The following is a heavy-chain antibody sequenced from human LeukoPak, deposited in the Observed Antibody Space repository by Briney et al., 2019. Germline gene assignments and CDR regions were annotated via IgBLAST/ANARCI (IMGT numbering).Heavy chain of an antibody. CDR3: AREIIAAAGRAFDY. D-gene: IGHD6-13*01. Sequence: GGSLRLSCAAFGFTFSSYWMHWVRQAPGKGLVWVSRISTDGSSTSYADSVKGRFTISRDNAKNTLYLQMNSLRAEDTAVYYCAREIIAAAGRAFDYWGQGTLVTVSS. J-gene: IGHJ4*02. V-gene: IGHV3-74*01. CDR1: GFTFSSYW. CDR2: ISTDGSST.